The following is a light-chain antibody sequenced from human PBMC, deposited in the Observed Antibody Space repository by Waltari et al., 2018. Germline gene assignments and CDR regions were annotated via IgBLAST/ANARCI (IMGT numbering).Light chain of an antibody. V-gene: IGKV1-39*01. Sequence: DIQMTQSPSSLSASVGDRITISCRASQSVHTYLNWYQQKPGKAPTSLIYGASSLQSGVPARFSGSGSGTDFTLTINGLQPEDFAVYFCHQSHSAPWTFGRGTKVEMK. CDR3: HQSHSAPWT. J-gene: IGKJ1*01. CDR1: QSVHTY. CDR2: GAS.